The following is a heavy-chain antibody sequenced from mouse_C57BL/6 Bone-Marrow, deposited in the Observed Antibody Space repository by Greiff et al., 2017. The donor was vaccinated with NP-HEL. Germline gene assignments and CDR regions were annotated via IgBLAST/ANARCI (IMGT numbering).Heavy chain of an antibody. V-gene: IGHV1-15*01. D-gene: IGHD1-1*01. CDR3: TRGGDYGSSPFDD. Sequence: QVQLQQSGAELVRPGASVTLSCKASGYTFTDYEMHWVKQTPVHGLEWIGAIDPETGGTAYNQKFKGKAILTADKASSTAYMELRSLTSEDSAVDCGTRGGDYGSSPFDDWGQGTTLTVSS. CDR2: IDPETGGT. J-gene: IGHJ2*01. CDR1: GYTFTDYE.